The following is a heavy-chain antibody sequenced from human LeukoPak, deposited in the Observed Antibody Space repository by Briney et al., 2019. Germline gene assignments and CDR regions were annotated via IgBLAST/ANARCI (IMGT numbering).Heavy chain of an antibody. Sequence: SETLSLTCTVSGGSISSYYWSWIRQPPGTGLEWIGYIYYSGSTNYNPSLKSRVTISVDTSKNQFSLKLSSVTAADTAVYYCATTRGDYYDSSSYYSWGQGTLVTVSS. CDR2: IYYSGST. CDR1: GGSISSYY. J-gene: IGHJ4*02. CDR3: ATTRGDYYDSSSYYS. V-gene: IGHV4-59*01. D-gene: IGHD3-22*01.